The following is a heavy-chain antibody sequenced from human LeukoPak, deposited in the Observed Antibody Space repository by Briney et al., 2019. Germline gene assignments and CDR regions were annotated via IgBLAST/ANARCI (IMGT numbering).Heavy chain of an antibody. CDR2: IYPGDSDT. V-gene: IGHV5-51*01. CDR3: ARSLYYDFWSGGAFDI. CDR1: GYSFTSYW. J-gene: IGHJ3*02. Sequence: GESLKISCKGSGYSFTSYWIGWVRQMPGKGLEWMGIIYPGDSDTRYGPSFQGQVTISADKSISTAYLQWSSLKASDTAMYYCARSLYYDFWSGGAFDIWGQGTMVTVSS. D-gene: IGHD3-3*01.